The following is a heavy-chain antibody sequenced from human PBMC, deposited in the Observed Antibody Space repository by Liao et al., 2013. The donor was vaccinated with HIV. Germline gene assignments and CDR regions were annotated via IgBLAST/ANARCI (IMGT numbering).Heavy chain of an antibody. V-gene: IGHV4-30-4*08. Sequence: QVQLQESGPGLVKPSQTLSLTCTVSGGSISRGDYYWSWIRQPPGKGLEWIGYIYYSGSTYYNPSLKSRVTLSLDTSKNQFSLKLTSVTAADTAVYYCARDDWVVAASPHAFDIWGQGTMVTVSS. CDR1: GGSISRGDYY. CDR2: IYYSGST. CDR3: ARDDWVVAASPHAFDI. D-gene: IGHD2-15*01. J-gene: IGHJ3*02.